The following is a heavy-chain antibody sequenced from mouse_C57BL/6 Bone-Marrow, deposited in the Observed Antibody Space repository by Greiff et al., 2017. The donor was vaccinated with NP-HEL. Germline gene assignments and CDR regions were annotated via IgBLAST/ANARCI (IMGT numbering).Heavy chain of an antibody. CDR2: INPNNGGT. CDR3: ARMGNYYGSSFYWYFDV. D-gene: IGHD1-1*01. V-gene: IGHV1-18*01. CDR1: GYTFTDYN. Sequence: EVQLQQSGPELVKPGASVKIPCKASGYTFTDYNMDWVKQSHGKSLEWIGDINPNNGGTIYNQKFKGKATLTVDKSSSTAYMELRSLTSEDTAVYYCARMGNYYGSSFYWYFDVWGTGTTVTVSS. J-gene: IGHJ1*03.